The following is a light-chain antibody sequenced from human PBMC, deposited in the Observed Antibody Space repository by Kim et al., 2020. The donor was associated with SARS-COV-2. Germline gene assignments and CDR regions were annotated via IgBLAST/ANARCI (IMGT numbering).Light chain of an antibody. Sequence: VSPGQTASITCSGDKLGDKYACWYKQKPGQSPVLVIYQDSKRPSGIPERFSGSNSGNTATLTISGTQAMDEADYYCQAWDSSTVVFGGGTQLTVL. V-gene: IGLV3-1*01. CDR2: QDS. CDR3: QAWDSSTVV. CDR1: KLGDKY. J-gene: IGLJ2*01.